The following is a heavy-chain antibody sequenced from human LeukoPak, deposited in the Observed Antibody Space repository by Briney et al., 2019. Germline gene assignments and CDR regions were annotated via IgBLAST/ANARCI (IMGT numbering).Heavy chain of an antibody. Sequence: GGSLRLSCAASGFTFDDYGMSWVRQAPGKGLEWVPGINWNGGSTGYADSVKGRFTISRDNAKNSLYLQMNSLRAEDTALYHCARGYYDILTGYSPRGAFDIWGQGTMVTVSS. D-gene: IGHD3-9*01. CDR3: ARGYYDILTGYSPRGAFDI. CDR2: INWNGGST. CDR1: GFTFDDYG. V-gene: IGHV3-20*01. J-gene: IGHJ3*02.